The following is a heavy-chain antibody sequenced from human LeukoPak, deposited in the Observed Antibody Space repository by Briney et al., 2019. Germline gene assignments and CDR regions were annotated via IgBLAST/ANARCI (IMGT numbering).Heavy chain of an antibody. D-gene: IGHD2/OR15-2a*01. CDR1: GGSVSSGGYY. CDR2: IYYSGST. CDR3: ARGGFLRGSFDY. Sequence: KPSQTLSLTCTVSGGSVSSGGYYWSWIRHLPGKGLEWIGYIYYSGSTYYNPSLKSRAAISVDTSKSQFSLKLSSVTAADTAVYYCARGGFLRGSFDYWGQGTLVTVSS. J-gene: IGHJ4*02. V-gene: IGHV4-31*03.